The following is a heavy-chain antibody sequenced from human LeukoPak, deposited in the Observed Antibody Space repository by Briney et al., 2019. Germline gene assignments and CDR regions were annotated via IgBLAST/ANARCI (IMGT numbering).Heavy chain of an antibody. J-gene: IGHJ6*03. CDR1: GFTFSSYS. Sequence: GGSLRLSCAASGFTFSSYSMNWVRQAPGKGLEWVSSISSSSSYIYYADSVKGRFTISRDNAKNSLYLQMNSLRAEDTAVYYCARVPSVLRYFDWDSYMDVWGKGTTVTVSS. V-gene: IGHV3-21*01. CDR3: ARVPSVLRYFDWDSYMDV. D-gene: IGHD3-9*01. CDR2: ISSSSSYI.